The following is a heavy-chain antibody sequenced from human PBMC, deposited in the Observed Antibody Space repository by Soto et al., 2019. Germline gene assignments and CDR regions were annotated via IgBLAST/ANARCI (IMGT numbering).Heavy chain of an antibody. CDR1: GGSISSSSYY. Sequence: SETLSLTCTVSGGSISSSSYYWGWIRQPPGKGLEWIGSFYYSGSTYYNPSLKSRLTISVDTSKNQFSLKLSSVTAADTAVYYCARDKITGLVDYWGQGTLVTVS. CDR3: ARDKITGLVDY. J-gene: IGHJ4*02. D-gene: IGHD3-16*01. V-gene: IGHV4-39*02. CDR2: FYYSGST.